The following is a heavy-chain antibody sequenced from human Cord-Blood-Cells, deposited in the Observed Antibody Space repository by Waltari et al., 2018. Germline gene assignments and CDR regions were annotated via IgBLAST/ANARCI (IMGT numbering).Heavy chain of an antibody. CDR2: INHSGST. J-gene: IGHJ3*02. Sequence: QVQLQQWGAGLLKPSETLSLTCAVYGGSFSGYYWSWIRQPPGKGLEWIGEINHSGSTNYYPSLKGRVTISVDTSKNQFSLKLSSVTAADTAVYYCARPKGRGLLYDAFDIWGQGTMVTVSS. D-gene: IGHD3-10*01. CDR3: ARPKGRGLLYDAFDI. V-gene: IGHV4-34*01. CDR1: GGSFSGYY.